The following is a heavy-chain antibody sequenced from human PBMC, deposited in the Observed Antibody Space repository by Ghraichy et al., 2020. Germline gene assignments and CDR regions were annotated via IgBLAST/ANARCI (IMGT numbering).Heavy chain of an antibody. V-gene: IGHV1-18*04. Sequence: ASVKVSCKASGYTFTSYGISWVRQAPGQGLEWMGWISAYNGNTNYAQKLQGRVTMTTDTSTSTAYMELRSLRSDDTAVYYCARYTPNCSGGSCLLDYWGQGTLVTVSS. CDR2: ISAYNGNT. D-gene: IGHD2-15*01. J-gene: IGHJ4*02. CDR3: ARYTPNCSGGSCLLDY. CDR1: GYTFTSYG.